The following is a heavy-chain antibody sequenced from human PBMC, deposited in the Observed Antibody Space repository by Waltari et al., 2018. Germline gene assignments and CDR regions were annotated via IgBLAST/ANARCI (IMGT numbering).Heavy chain of an antibody. CDR3: ASAYYYDIRTINWFDP. J-gene: IGHJ5*02. Sequence: QLQLQESGPGLVKPSETLSPTCSVSGGPISSSNYRWGWIRQPPGKGLEWIGSIYYSGSTYYTPSLKSRVTISVDTSKNQFSLKLSSVTAADTAVYYCASAYYYDIRTINWFDPWGQGTLVTVSS. D-gene: IGHD3-22*01. CDR1: GGPISSSNYR. CDR2: IYYSGST. V-gene: IGHV4-39*01.